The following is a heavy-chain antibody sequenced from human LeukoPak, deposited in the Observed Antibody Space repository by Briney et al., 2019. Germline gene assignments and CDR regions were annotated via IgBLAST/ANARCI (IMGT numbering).Heavy chain of an antibody. CDR1: GYTFTGYY. CDR2: INPNSGGT. J-gene: IGHJ4*02. D-gene: IGHD2-2*01. V-gene: IGHV1-2*02. CDR3: ARGTTRIVVVPAAISSDLGY. Sequence: ASVKVSCKASGYTFTGYYMHWVRQAPGQGLEWMGWINPNSGGTNCAQKFQGRVTMTRDTSISTAYMELSRLRSDDTAVYYCARGTTRIVVVPAAISSDLGYWGQGTLVTVSS.